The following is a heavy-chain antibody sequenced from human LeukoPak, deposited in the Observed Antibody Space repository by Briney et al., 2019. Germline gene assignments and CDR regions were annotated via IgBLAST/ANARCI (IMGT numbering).Heavy chain of an antibody. V-gene: IGHV3-48*03. J-gene: IGHJ6*04. CDR3: AELGITMIGGV. Sequence: QSGGPLRLSCAASGFTFSRYEMNWVRQAPGKGLEWVSYISSSGSTIYYADSVKGRFNIPRDNAKNSLYLQMNSLRAEDTAVYYCAELGITMIGGVWGKGTTVTISS. CDR2: ISSSGSTI. D-gene: IGHD3-10*02. CDR1: GFTFSRYE.